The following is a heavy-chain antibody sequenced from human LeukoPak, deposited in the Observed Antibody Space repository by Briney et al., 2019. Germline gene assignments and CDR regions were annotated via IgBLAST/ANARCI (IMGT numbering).Heavy chain of an antibody. V-gene: IGHV4-59*01. CDR2: IYYSGST. D-gene: IGHD6-13*01. CDR3: ARNSSSWYDFGDYYYYMDV. Sequence: SETLSLTCTVSGGAISSYYWSWIRQPPGKGLAWIGYIYYSGSTNYNPSLKSRVTISVDTSKNQFSLKLSSVTAADTAVYYCARNSSSWYDFGDYYYYMDVWGKGTTVTVSS. J-gene: IGHJ6*03. CDR1: GGAISSYY.